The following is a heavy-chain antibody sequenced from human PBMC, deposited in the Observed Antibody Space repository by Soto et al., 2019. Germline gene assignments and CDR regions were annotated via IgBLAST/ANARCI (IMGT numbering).Heavy chain of an antibody. CDR2: IYHSGST. CDR1: GGSISSSNW. D-gene: IGHD2-2*01. V-gene: IGHV4-4*02. Sequence: SETLSLTCAVSGGSISSSNWWSWVRQPPGKGLEWIGEIYHSGSTNYNPSLKSRGTISVDKSKNQFSLKLRPVTAADTAGYYCPRASGTSHYYYYGMDVWGQGTTVTVSS. CDR3: PRASGTSHYYYYGMDV. J-gene: IGHJ6*02.